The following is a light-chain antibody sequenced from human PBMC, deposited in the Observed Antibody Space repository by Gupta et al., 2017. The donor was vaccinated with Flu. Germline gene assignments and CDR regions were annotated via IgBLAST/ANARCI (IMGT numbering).Light chain of an antibody. J-gene: IGLJ2*01. CDR2: EVS. V-gene: IGLV2-14*01. Sequence: QSALAQPASVSGSPGQSINIPCPGTSNDVGGYNFVSWYQQHPGKAPKLMIYEVSDRPSGVSNRFSGSKSGNTASLTISGLQADDEADYYCSSKRSSSALAIFGGGTRLTVL. CDR1: SNDVGGYNF. CDR3: SSKRSSSALAI.